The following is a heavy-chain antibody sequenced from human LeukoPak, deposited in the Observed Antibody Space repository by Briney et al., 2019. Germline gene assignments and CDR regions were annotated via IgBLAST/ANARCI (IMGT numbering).Heavy chain of an antibody. V-gene: IGHV1-2*02. Sequence: GASVKVSCKASGYTFTGYYMHWVRQAPGQGLEWMGWINPNSGGTNYAQKFQGRVTMTRDTSISTAYMELSRLRSDDTAVYYCARETRRYNWNDVGDYWGQGTLVTVSS. J-gene: IGHJ4*02. CDR3: ARETRRYNWNDVGDY. CDR1: GYTFTGYY. D-gene: IGHD1-1*01. CDR2: INPNSGGT.